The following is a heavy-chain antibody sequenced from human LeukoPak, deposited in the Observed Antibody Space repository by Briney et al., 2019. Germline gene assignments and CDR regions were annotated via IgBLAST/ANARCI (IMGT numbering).Heavy chain of an antibody. V-gene: IGHV1-69*01. J-gene: IGHJ6*03. Sequence: SVKVSCKASGGTFSSYATSWVRQAPGQGLEWMGGIIPIFGTANYAQKFQGRVTITADESTSTAYMELSSLRSEDTAVYYCARDYYDFWSGSGRNGNDYYYYYYMDVWGKGTTVTVSS. CDR3: ARDYYDFWSGSGRNGNDYYYYYYMDV. CDR2: IIPIFGTA. D-gene: IGHD3-3*01. CDR1: GGTFSSYA.